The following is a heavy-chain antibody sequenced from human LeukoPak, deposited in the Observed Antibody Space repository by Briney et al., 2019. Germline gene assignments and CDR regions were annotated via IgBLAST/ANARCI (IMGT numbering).Heavy chain of an antibody. CDR1: GASVTSGGFY. Sequence: SETLSLTCSVSGASVTSGGFYWGWLRQPPGKGPEWIATVYYTGSTYYNPSLKGRVTISIDTSKNQFSLRLTSVTTTDTAIYHCARHSGSGSLSRPFDPWGQETLVTVSS. J-gene: IGHJ5*02. D-gene: IGHD3-10*01. V-gene: IGHV4-39*01. CDR2: VYYTGST. CDR3: ARHSGSGSLSRPFDP.